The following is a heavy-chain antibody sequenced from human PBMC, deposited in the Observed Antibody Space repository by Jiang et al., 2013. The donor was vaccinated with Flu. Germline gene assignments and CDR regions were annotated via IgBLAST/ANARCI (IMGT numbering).Heavy chain of an antibody. J-gene: IGHJ4*02. V-gene: IGHV4-34*01. Sequence: LLKPSETLSLTCAVYGGSFSGYYWSWIRQPPGKGLEWIGEINHSGSTNYNPSLKSRVTISVDTSKNQFSLKLSSVTAADTAVYYCARGRWELLRVWGQGTLVTVSS. D-gene: IGHD2-15*01. CDR3: ARGRWELLRV. CDR2: INHSGST. CDR1: GGSFSGYY.